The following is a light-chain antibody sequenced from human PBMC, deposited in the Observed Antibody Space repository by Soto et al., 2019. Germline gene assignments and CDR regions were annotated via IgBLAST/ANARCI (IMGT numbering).Light chain of an antibody. CDR2: GAS. CDR3: QQYRSSRLT. CDR1: QSVSSNS. V-gene: IGKV3-20*01. Sequence: EIGLAQSPDTLSLSPGERASLSCRASQSVSSNSLAWYQQKAGQAPRRLVYGASSRATGIPDRFSGSGSETDFTLTISRLEPEDFAVYFCQQYRSSRLTFGGGTKVEI. J-gene: IGKJ4*01.